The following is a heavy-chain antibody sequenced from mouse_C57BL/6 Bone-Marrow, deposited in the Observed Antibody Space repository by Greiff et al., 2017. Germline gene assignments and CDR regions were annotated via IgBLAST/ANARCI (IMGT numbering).Heavy chain of an antibody. J-gene: IGHJ3*01. Sequence: EVHLVESGGGLVQPGGSLKLSCAASGFTFSDYGMAWVRQAPRKGPEWVAFISNLAYSIYYADTVTCRFTVSRENAKNTRYLEISSLRSEETAMFYCARSYGRAWFAYWGQGTLVTVSA. CDR3: ARSYGRAWFAY. CDR1: GFTFSDYG. D-gene: IGHD1-1*01. CDR2: ISNLAYSI. V-gene: IGHV5-15*01.